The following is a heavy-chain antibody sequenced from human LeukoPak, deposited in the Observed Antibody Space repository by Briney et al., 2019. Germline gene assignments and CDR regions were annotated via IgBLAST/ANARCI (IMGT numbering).Heavy chain of an antibody. D-gene: IGHD6-6*01. J-gene: IGHJ5*02. Sequence: GGSLRLSCAASGFTFSNSAMSWVRQAPGKGLEWVSAISGSGESTYADSVKGRFTISRDCSRNTLYLQMNSLRAEDTAIYYCAKSGSSRFDPWGQGTLVTVSS. CDR3: AKSGSSRFDP. CDR2: ISGSGEST. V-gene: IGHV3-23*01. CDR1: GFTFSNSA.